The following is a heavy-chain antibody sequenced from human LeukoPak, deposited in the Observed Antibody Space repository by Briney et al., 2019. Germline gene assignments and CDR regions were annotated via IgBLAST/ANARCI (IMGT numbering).Heavy chain of an antibody. J-gene: IGHJ3*02. D-gene: IGHD7-27*01. CDR3: ATWGSFAFDI. V-gene: IGHV4-39*07. CDR1: GGSISSSSYY. CDR2: IYYSGST. Sequence: SETLSLTCTVSGGSISSSSYYWGWIRQPPGKGLEWIGSIYYSGSTYYNPSLKSRVTISVDTSKNQFSLKLSSVTAADTAVYYCATWGSFAFDIWGQGTMVTVSS.